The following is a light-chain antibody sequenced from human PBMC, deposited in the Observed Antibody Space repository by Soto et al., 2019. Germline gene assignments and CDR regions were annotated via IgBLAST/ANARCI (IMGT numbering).Light chain of an antibody. Sequence: QSALTQPPSVSWSPGQSVTISCTGTSSDVGSYNRVSWYQQPPGTAPKLMIYEVNNRPSGVPDRFSGSKSGNTASLTISGLQAEDEADYYCSSFTSSSTWVFGGGTKVTV. V-gene: IGLV2-18*02. CDR1: SSDVGSYNR. J-gene: IGLJ3*02. CDR2: EVN. CDR3: SSFTSSSTWV.